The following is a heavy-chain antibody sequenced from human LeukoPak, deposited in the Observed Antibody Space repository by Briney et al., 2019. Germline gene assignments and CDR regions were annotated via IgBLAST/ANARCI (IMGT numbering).Heavy chain of an antibody. V-gene: IGHV3-21*03. J-gene: IGHJ4*02. CDR1: GFTFSRYS. CDR3: ARDFGRVDY. D-gene: IGHD2-15*01. Sequence: GGSLRLSCAASGFTFSRYSMNWVRQAPGRGLEWVSSISISSFSIYYADSVKGRFTISRDNSKNSLYLQMNSLRAEDTAVYYCARDFGRVDYWGQGTLVTVSS. CDR2: ISISSFSI.